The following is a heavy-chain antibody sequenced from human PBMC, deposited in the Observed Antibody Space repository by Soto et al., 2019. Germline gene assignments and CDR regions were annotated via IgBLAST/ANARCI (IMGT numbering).Heavy chain of an antibody. V-gene: IGHV5-51*01. CDR2: IYPGDSDI. CDR1: GFSFTNYW. J-gene: IGHJ6*02. D-gene: IGHD6-19*01. CDR3: ARPREAGKNYYGVDV. Sequence: GESLKISCKGSGFSFTNYWIGWVRQMPGKGLEWMGDIYPGDSDIRYSPSFRGQVTISADKSITTAYLQWSSLKASDTAMYYCARPREAGKNYYGVDVWGEGITVTV.